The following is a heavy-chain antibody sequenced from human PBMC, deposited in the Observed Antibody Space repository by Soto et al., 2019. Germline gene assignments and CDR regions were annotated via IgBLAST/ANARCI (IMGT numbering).Heavy chain of an antibody. D-gene: IGHD3-16*02. CDR2: ISAYNGNT. Sequence: GASVKVSCKASGYIFTSYGISWVRQAPGQGLEWMGWISAYNGNTNYAQKLQGRVTMTTDTSTSTAYMELRSLRSDDTAVYYCARSHYDYIWGSYRYPYDAFDIWGQGTMVTVSS. CDR1: GYIFTSYG. J-gene: IGHJ3*02. V-gene: IGHV1-18*01. CDR3: ARSHYDYIWGSYRYPYDAFDI.